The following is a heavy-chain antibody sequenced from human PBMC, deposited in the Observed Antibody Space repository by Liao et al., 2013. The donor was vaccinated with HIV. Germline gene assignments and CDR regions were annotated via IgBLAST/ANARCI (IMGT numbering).Heavy chain of an antibody. CDR3: ARGEGYNMY. J-gene: IGHJ4*02. D-gene: IGHD5-24*01. Sequence: QLQLQESGPGLVKPSETLSLTCTVSGDSINSSTYYWGWIRQPPGNGLEWIGSIYYSGSTSYVPSLKSRVTISVDTSKTQFSLRLNSVTAADTAVYYCARGEGYNMYWGQGTLVTVSS. CDR1: GDSINSSTYY. V-gene: IGHV4-39*07. CDR2: IYYSGST.